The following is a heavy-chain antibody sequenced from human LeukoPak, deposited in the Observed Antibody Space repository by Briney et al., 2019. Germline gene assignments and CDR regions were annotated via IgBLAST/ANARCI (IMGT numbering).Heavy chain of an antibody. CDR2: INPNSGGT. D-gene: IGHD2-2*02. CDR3: ARAPRVVVPAAILGYFQH. J-gene: IGHJ1*01. Sequence: ASVKVSCKASGYTFTGYYMHWVRQAPGQGLEWMGWINPNSGGTNYAQKFQGRVTMTRDTSISTAYMELSRLRSDDTAVYYCARAPRVVVPAAILGYFQHWGQGTLVTVSS. CDR1: GYTFTGYY. V-gene: IGHV1-2*02.